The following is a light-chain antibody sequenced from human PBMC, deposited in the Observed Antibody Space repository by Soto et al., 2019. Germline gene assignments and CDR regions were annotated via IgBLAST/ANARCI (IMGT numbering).Light chain of an antibody. J-gene: IGKJ3*01. Sequence: EIVLTQSPGTLSLSPGERATLSCRASQTISSSYLAWYQQKPGQAPRLLIYPASTRATGTPDRFSGSGSGTDFTLTINRLEPEDFAVYFCQQFGGSPLFTFGPGTKVDIK. V-gene: IGKV3-20*01. CDR3: QQFGGSPLFT. CDR1: QTISSSY. CDR2: PAS.